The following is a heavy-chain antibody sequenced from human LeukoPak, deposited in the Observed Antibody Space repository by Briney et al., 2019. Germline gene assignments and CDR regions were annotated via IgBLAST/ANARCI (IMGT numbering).Heavy chain of an antibody. CDR3: ATAGLYCSGGSCGSDAFDI. CDR1: GGSISSGDYY. Sequence: SETLSLTCTVSGGSISSGDYYWSWIRQPPGKGLEWIGYIYYSGSTYYNPSLKSRVTISVDTSKNQFSLKLSSVTAADTAVYYCATAGLYCSGGSCGSDAFDIWGQGTMVTVSS. J-gene: IGHJ3*02. CDR2: IYYSGST. D-gene: IGHD2-15*01. V-gene: IGHV4-30-4*08.